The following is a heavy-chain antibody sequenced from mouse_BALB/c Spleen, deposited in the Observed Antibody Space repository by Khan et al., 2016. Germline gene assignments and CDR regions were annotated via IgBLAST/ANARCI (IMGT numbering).Heavy chain of an antibody. V-gene: IGHV3-8*02. CDR1: GDSITSGY. D-gene: IGHD2-12*01. CDR2: ISYSGST. CDR3: AGYYSHFFDY. J-gene: IGHJ2*01. Sequence: EVQLQESGPSLVKPSQTLSLTCSVTGDSITSGYWNWIRKFPGNKLEYMGYISYSGSTYYNPSLKSRISITRDTSKSQYYLQLNSVTTEETTRYYCAGYYSHFFDYWGQGTTLTVSS.